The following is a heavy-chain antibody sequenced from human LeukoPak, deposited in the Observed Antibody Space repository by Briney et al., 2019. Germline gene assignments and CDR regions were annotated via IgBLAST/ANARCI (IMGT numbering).Heavy chain of an antibody. CDR2: ISGSGGST. CDR1: GFTFSNYA. D-gene: IGHD5-12*01. Sequence: GGSLRLSCAASGFTFSNYAMSWVRQAPGKGLEWVSAISGSGGSTYYADSVKGRFTISRDNAKNSLYLQMNSLRAEDTAVYYCARVEGNIVTTTEGYFDYWGQGTLVTVSS. J-gene: IGHJ4*02. V-gene: IGHV3-23*01. CDR3: ARVEGNIVTTTEGYFDY.